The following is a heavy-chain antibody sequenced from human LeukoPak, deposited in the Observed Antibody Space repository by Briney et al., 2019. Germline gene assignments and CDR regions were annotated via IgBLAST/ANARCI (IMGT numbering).Heavy chain of an antibody. V-gene: IGHV1-8*03. J-gene: IGHJ5*02. D-gene: IGHD6-13*01. CDR2: MNPNSGNT. CDR1: GYTFTSYD. CDR3: ARRYSSSWYTWLDP. Sequence: EASVKVSCKASGYTFTSYDINWVRQATGQGLEWMGWMNPNSGNTGYAQKFQGRVTITRNTSITTAYMELGSLRSEDTAVYYCARRYSSSWYTWLDPWGQGTPVTVSS.